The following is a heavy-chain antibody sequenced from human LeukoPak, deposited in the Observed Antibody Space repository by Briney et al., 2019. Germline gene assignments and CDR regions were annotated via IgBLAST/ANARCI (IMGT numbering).Heavy chain of an antibody. CDR1: GFTFDDYA. Sequence: TGGSLRLSCAASGFTFDDYAMNWVRQAPGKGLEWVSGISWNSGSIGYADSVKGRFTISRDNAKNSLYLQMNSLRAEDMALYYCAKGSQQLVRGYFDYWGQGTLVTVSS. D-gene: IGHD6-13*01. V-gene: IGHV3-9*03. CDR2: ISWNSGSI. J-gene: IGHJ4*02. CDR3: AKGSQQLVRGYFDY.